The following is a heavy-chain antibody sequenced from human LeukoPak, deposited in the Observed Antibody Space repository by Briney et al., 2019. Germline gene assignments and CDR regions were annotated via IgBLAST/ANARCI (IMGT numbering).Heavy chain of an antibody. J-gene: IGHJ4*02. CDR1: GGTFRNYV. V-gene: IGHV1-69*01. Sequence: GASVKVSCKASGGTFRNYVISWVRQAPGQGLEWMGGIIPIFGVANYGQSSQGRVTITADESTNTAYMELSSLRSEDTAVYYCARDNDILTGYAFDYWGQGTLVTVSS. D-gene: IGHD3-9*01. CDR3: ARDNDILTGYAFDY. CDR2: IIPIFGVA.